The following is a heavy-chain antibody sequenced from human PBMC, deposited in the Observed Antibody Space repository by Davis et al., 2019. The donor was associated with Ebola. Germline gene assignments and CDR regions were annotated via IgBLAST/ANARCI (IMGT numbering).Heavy chain of an antibody. V-gene: IGHV4-39*07. J-gene: IGHJ6*02. CDR2: INHSGST. CDR3: ARERRIVVVPAAAHYYYYGMDV. D-gene: IGHD2-2*01. CDR1: GGSISSSSYY. Sequence: GSLRLSCTVSGGSISSSSYYWSWIRQPPGKGLEWIGEINHSGSTNYNPSLKSRVTISVDTSKNQFSLKLSSVTAADTAVYYCARERRIVVVPAAAHYYYYGMDVWGQGTTVTVSS.